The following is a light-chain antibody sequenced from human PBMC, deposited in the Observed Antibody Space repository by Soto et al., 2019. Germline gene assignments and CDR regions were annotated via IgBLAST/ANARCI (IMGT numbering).Light chain of an antibody. J-gene: IGKJ4*01. CDR1: QSVSSY. CDR2: DAS. Sequence: EIVLTQSPATLSLSPGERATLSCRASQSVSSYLAWYQQKPGQAPRLLIYDASNRATGIPARFSGSGSGTDFTLTISSLEPEDFAFYYCQQRSNWPPVFGGGTKVDI. V-gene: IGKV3-11*01. CDR3: QQRSNWPPV.